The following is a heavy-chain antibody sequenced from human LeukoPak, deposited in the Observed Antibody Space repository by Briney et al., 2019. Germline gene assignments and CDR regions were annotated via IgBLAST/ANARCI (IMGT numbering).Heavy chain of an antibody. D-gene: IGHD1-26*01. CDR2: IYYTGST. V-gene: IGHV4-39*01. Sequence: SETLSLTCTVSGGLISSTSYYWGWIRQPPGKGREGIGGIYYTGSTYYNPSLKSRVTIPVDTSKNQFSLKLSSVTAADTAVYYCARRGRTIMGVRKGGAFDIWGQGTMVTVSS. J-gene: IGHJ3*02. CDR1: GGLISSTSYY. CDR3: ARRGRTIMGVRKGGAFDI.